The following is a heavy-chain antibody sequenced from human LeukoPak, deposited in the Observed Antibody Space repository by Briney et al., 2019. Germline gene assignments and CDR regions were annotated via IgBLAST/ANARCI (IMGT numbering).Heavy chain of an antibody. CDR2: ITLDGIST. Sequence: GGSLRLSCAASGFSVSSNYMNWVRQAPGKGLEYVSAITLDGISTYYADSVKGRFTISRDNSKNTLYLQMGSLRAEDMAVYYCARVAVPGTYDYWGQGTLVTVSS. D-gene: IGHD6-19*01. CDR1: GFSVSSNY. J-gene: IGHJ4*02. V-gene: IGHV3-64*02. CDR3: ARVAVPGTYDY.